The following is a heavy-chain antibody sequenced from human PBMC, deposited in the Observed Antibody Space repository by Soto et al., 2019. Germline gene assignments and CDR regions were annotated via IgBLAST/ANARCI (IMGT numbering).Heavy chain of an antibody. J-gene: IGHJ4*02. CDR1: GGSISSYY. Sequence: SETLSLTCTVSGGSISSYYWSWIRQPPGKGLEWIGYIYYSGSTNYNPSLKSRVTISVDTSKNQFSLKLSSVTAADTAVYYCARGHILTTVTTFPPVNYFDYWGQGTLVTVSS. D-gene: IGHD4-17*01. V-gene: IGHV4-59*01. CDR3: ARGHILTTVTTFPPVNYFDY. CDR2: IYYSGST.